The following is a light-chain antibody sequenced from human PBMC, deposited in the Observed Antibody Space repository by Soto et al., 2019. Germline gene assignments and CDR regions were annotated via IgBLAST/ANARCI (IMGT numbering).Light chain of an antibody. CDR3: QQYYSPWT. CDR2: WAS. J-gene: IGKJ1*01. V-gene: IGKV4-1*01. Sequence: DIVMTQSPDSLAVSLGERATINCKSSQSVLYSSNNKNYLAWYQQKPGQPPKLLIYWASTRESGVPDRFSGSGSGTDFTLTISSRQAEDVAVSYCQQYYSPWTFGQGTKVEIK. CDR1: QSVLYSSNNKNY.